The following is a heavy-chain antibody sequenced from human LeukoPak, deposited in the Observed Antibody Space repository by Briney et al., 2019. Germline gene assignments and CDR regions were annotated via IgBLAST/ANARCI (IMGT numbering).Heavy chain of an antibody. CDR1: GYTFTGYY. D-gene: IGHD1-14*01. CDR2: INPNSGGT. V-gene: IGHV1-2*04. CDR3: VQLLDDNPIRWYFGL. Sequence: ASVKVSCKASGYTFTGYYMHWVRQAPGQGLEWMGWINPNSGGTNYAQKFQGWVTMTRDTSISTAYMELSRLRSDDTAVYYCVQLLDDNPIRWYFGLWGRGTLATVSS. J-gene: IGHJ2*01.